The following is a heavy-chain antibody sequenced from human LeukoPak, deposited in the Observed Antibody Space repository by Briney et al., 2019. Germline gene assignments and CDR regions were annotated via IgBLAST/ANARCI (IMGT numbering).Heavy chain of an antibody. CDR2: IDPSDSYT. CDR3: ARHMSHSYYDSSGYFDY. D-gene: IGHD3-22*01. Sequence: PGESLRISCKGSGYSFTSYWISWVRQMPGKGLEWMGRIDPSDSYTNYSPSFQGHVTISADKSISTAYLQWSSLKASDTAMYYCARHMSHSYYDSSGYFDYWGQGTLVTVSS. V-gene: IGHV5-10-1*01. J-gene: IGHJ4*02. CDR1: GYSFTSYW.